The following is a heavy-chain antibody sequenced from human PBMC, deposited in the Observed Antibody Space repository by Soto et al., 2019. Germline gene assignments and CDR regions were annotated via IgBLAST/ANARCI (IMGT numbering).Heavy chain of an antibody. V-gene: IGHV1-18*04. Sequence: ASVKVSCKASGYTFTSYGISWVRQPPGQGLEWMGWISSYNGNTNYAQKLQGRVTITTDTSTSTAYMELRSLRSDDTAVYYCARYEIGTVFGVAKGIWFDPWGQGTMVTVSS. J-gene: IGHJ5*02. CDR1: GYTFTSYG. CDR3: ARYEIGTVFGVAKGIWFDP. CDR2: ISSYNGNT. D-gene: IGHD3-3*01.